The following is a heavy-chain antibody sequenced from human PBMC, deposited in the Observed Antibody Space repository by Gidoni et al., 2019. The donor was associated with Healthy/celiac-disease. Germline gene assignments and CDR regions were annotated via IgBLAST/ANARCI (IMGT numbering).Heavy chain of an antibody. CDR3: ARDELGARAFDI. V-gene: IGHV4-34*01. CDR2: INHIGST. J-gene: IGHJ3*02. CDR1: GGSFSGYY. D-gene: IGHD1-26*01. Sequence: QVKLQQWGAGRWKHAETLARTWAGEGGSFSGYYWSWIRQPPGKGLEWIGAINHIGSTNYNPSLKSRVTISVDTSKNQFSLKLSSVTAADTAVYYCARDELGARAFDIWGQGTMVTVSS.